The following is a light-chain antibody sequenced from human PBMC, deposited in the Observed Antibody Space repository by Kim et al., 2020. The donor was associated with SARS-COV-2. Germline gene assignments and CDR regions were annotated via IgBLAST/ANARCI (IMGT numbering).Light chain of an antibody. Sequence: GQSINISGTGTSSEVGSYNLVSWFQQHPGKAPKLIIYEVTERPSGISNRFSGSKSGNTASLAISGLQAEDEADYYCCSYAGSLAYVFGTGTKVTVL. J-gene: IGLJ1*01. CDR3: CSYAGSLAYV. CDR1: SSEVGSYNL. V-gene: IGLV2-23*02. CDR2: EVT.